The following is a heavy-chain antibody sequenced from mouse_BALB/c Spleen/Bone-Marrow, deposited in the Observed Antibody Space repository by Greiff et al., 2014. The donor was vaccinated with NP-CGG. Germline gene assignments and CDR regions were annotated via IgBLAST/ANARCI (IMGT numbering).Heavy chain of an antibody. J-gene: IGHJ2*01. Sequence: QVQLQQSVTELAKPGASVKMSCMTSGYTFTTYLIHWVRQRPGQGLEWIAYINPSTYYTEYNQKFRDKATLSADKSSSTAYMQLSSLTSEDSAVYYRAGGQVTGPPFDYWGQGSTLTVSS. CDR2: INPSTYYT. CDR1: GYTFTTYL. D-gene: IGHD4-1*01. V-gene: IGHV1-7*01. CDR3: AGGQVTGPPFDY.